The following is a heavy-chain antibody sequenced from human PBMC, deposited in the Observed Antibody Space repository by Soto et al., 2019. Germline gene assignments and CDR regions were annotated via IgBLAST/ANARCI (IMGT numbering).Heavy chain of an antibody. D-gene: IGHD4-17*01. J-gene: IGHJ4*02. V-gene: IGHV3-23*01. CDR2: ISGSGDST. CDR3: AADVGGYIYGLARH. CDR1: GFTFSSYA. Sequence: SLRLSCAASGFTFSSYAMSWVRQAPGKGLEWVSVISGSGDSTYYADSVKGRFTVSRDNSKNTLYLQMNSLRPEDTAVYYCAADVGGYIYGLARHWGPGTLVTVSS.